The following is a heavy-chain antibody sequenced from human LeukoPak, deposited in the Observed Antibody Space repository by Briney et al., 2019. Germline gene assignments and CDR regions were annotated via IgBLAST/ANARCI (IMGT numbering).Heavy chain of an antibody. CDR3: ARAYSSSSWVKYYFDY. D-gene: IGHD6-6*01. CDR2: ISSSSSYI. Sequence: GGSLRLSCAASGFTFSSYSMNWVCQAPGKGLEWVSSISSSSSYIYYADSVKGRFTISRDNAKNSLYLQMNSLRAEDTAVYYCARAYSSSSWVKYYFDYWGQGTLVTVSS. J-gene: IGHJ4*02. CDR1: GFTFSSYS. V-gene: IGHV3-21*01.